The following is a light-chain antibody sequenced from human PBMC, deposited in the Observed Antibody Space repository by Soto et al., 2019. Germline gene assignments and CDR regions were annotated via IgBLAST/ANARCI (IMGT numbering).Light chain of an antibody. J-gene: IGKJ1*01. V-gene: IGKV3-20*01. CDR2: SAS. CDR3: QQYGSSPRT. CDR1: QSVSSIY. Sequence: EIVLTQSPGTLSLSPGERATLSCRASQSVSSIYLAWYQQKPGQAPRLLIYSASSRAAGIPDRISGSGSGTDFTLTISRLEPEDFAMYYCQQYGSSPRTFGQGTKV.